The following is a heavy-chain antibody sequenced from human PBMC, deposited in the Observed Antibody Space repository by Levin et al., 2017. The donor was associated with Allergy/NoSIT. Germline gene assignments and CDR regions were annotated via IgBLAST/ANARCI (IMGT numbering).Heavy chain of an antibody. Sequence: KISCKASGGTFSSYAISWVRQAPGQGLEWMGRIIPILGIANYAQKFQGRVTITADKSTSTAYMELSSLRSEDTAVYYCARVGGGYGNFDYWGQGTLVTVSS. D-gene: IGHD5-18*01. V-gene: IGHV1-69*04. CDR3: ARVGGGYGNFDY. CDR2: IIPILGIA. J-gene: IGHJ4*02. CDR1: GGTFSSYA.